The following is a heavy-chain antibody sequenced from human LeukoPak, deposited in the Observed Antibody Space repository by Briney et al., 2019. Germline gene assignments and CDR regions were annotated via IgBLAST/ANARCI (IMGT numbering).Heavy chain of an antibody. CDR3: ARHLGGTAMGYFDY. J-gene: IGHJ4*02. CDR1: GYSFTIYW. Sequence: GESLKISCKGSGYSFTIYWIGWVRQLAGKGLDWMGIIYPGDSDTRYSPSFQGQVTISADKSISTAYLQWSSLKASDTAMYYCARHLGGTAMGYFDYWGQGTLVTVSS. D-gene: IGHD5-18*01. V-gene: IGHV5-51*01. CDR2: IYPGDSDT.